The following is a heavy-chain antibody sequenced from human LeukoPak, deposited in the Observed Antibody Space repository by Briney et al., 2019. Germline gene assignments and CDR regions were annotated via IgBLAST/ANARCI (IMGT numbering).Heavy chain of an antibody. Sequence: GGSLRLSCAASGFTVSSNYMSWVRQAPGKGLEWVSGISWNSGSIGYADSVKGRFTISRDNAKNSLYLQMNSLRAEDTALYYCAKDMSRGSYYYYGMDVWGQGTTVTVSS. CDR3: AKDMSRGSYYYYGMDV. CDR2: ISWNSGSI. CDR1: GFTVSSNY. J-gene: IGHJ6*02. V-gene: IGHV3-9*01. D-gene: IGHD1-26*01.